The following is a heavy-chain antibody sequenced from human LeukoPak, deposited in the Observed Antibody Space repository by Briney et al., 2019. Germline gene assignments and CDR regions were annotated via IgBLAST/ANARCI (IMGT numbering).Heavy chain of an antibody. CDR2: IIPIFGTA. CDR3: ARVMYYDSSGLDYAFDI. CDR1: GGTFSSYA. V-gene: IGHV1-69*05. Sequence: ALVKVSCKASGGTFSSYAISWVRQAPGQGLEWMGRIIPIFGTANYAQKFQGRVTITTDESTSTAYMELSSLRSEDTAVYYCARVMYYDSSGLDYAFDIWGQGTMVTVSS. J-gene: IGHJ3*02. D-gene: IGHD3-22*01.